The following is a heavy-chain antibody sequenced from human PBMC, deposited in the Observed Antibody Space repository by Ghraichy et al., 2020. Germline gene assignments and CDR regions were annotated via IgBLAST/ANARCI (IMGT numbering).Heavy chain of an antibody. CDR1: GFTFSSYS. Sequence: GGSLRLSCAASGFTFSSYSMNWVRQAPGKGLEWVSYISSSSSTIYYADSVKGRFTISRDNAKNSLYLQMNSLRDEDTAVYYCARDRASYSGYPLGDYWGQGTLVTVSS. D-gene: IGHD5-12*01. V-gene: IGHV3-48*02. CDR3: ARDRASYSGYPLGDY. CDR2: ISSSSSTI. J-gene: IGHJ4*02.